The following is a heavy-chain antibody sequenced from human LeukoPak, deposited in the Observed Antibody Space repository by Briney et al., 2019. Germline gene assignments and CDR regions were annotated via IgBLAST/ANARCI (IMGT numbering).Heavy chain of an antibody. J-gene: IGHJ5*02. Sequence: GGTLRLSCAASVFTLSRYGTHWVRDAPARGRECGANLWYDGRNKYYTDSLRGRFTISRDNSKNTLYLQMNSLRAEDTAVYYCAKDLTVEMATMGFDPWGQGTLVTVSS. CDR3: AKDLTVEMATMGFDP. CDR1: VFTLSRYG. D-gene: IGHD5-24*01. V-gene: IGHV3-33*06. CDR2: LWYDGRNK.